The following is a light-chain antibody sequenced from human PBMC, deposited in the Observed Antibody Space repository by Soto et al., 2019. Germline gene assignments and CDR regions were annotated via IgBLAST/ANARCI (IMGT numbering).Light chain of an antibody. CDR1: QSISSW. CDR3: QQPNT. CDR2: DAS. Sequence: DIQMTQSPSTLSASVGDRVTITCRASQSISSWLAWYQQKPGKAPKLLFYDASSLESGVPSRFSGSGSGTEFTLTISSLQPDDFATYYCQQPNTFGQGTKLEIK. J-gene: IGKJ2*01. V-gene: IGKV1-5*01.